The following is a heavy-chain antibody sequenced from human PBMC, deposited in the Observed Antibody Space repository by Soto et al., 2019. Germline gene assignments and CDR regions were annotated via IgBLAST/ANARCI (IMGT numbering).Heavy chain of an antibody. J-gene: IGHJ4*02. CDR3: ASHPRDSSGYWYYFDY. CDR2: ISSSSTYI. Sequence: EVQLVESGGGLVKPGGSLRLSCAASGFTFSSHSMNWVRQAPGKGLEWVSSISSSSTYIYYADSVKGRFTISRDNAKHSLYLQMNSLRAEDTAVYYCASHPRDSSGYWYYFDYWGQGTLVTVSS. CDR1: GFTFSSHS. V-gene: IGHV3-21*01. D-gene: IGHD3-22*01.